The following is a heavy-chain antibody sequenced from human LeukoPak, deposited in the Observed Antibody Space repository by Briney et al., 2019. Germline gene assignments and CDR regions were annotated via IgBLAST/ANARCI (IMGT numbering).Heavy chain of an antibody. D-gene: IGHD6-19*01. CDR1: GYTFTSYD. Sequence: ASVKVSCKASGYTFTSYDINWVRQATGQGLEWMGWMNPNSGNTGYAQKFQGRVTMTRNTSISTAYMELSSLRSEDAAVYYCARVVVGSGWYDYWGQGTLVTVSS. V-gene: IGHV1-8*01. CDR3: ARVVVGSGWYDY. CDR2: MNPNSGNT. J-gene: IGHJ4*02.